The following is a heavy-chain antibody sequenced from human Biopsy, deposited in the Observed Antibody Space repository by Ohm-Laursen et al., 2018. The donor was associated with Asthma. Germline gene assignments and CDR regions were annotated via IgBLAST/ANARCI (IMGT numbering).Heavy chain of an antibody. Sequence: TLSLTCRVSGGYTGSSDRHWAWIRQAPGKGLEWIGFVFWGGSTHYSRSLERRVSISIDTATNEFSMKLWSVTPADTAVYFCARVVSYGDIYFGIDVWGPGNTVVVS. D-gene: IGHD4-17*01. CDR3: ARVVSYGDIYFGIDV. CDR1: GGYTGSSDRH. V-gene: IGHV4-30-4*01. J-gene: IGHJ6*02. CDR2: VFWGGST.